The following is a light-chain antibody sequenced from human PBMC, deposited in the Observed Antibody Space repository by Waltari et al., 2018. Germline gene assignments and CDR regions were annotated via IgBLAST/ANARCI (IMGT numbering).Light chain of an antibody. Sequence: DIQMTQSPPFLSASVGDRVTITCQASPDISNYLKWYQQKPGKAPKLLIYDASNLETGVPSRFSGSGSGTDFTFTISSLQPEDIATYYCQQYDNLPYTFGQGTKLEIK. CDR2: DAS. V-gene: IGKV1-33*01. CDR1: PDISNY. CDR3: QQYDNLPYT. J-gene: IGKJ2*01.